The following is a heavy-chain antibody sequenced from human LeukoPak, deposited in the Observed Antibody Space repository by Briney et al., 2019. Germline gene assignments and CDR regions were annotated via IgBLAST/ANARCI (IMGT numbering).Heavy chain of an antibody. D-gene: IGHD5-24*01. J-gene: IGHJ6*03. Sequence: SETLSLTCTVSGASISSSNYYWGWIRQPPGKGLEWIGNIYYSGNTYYNPSLKSRVTISVDTSKNQFSLKLRSVTATDTAVYFCARGRRDGYRLYYMDVWGKGTTVTISS. CDR1: GASISSSNYY. V-gene: IGHV4-39*01. CDR2: IYYSGNT. CDR3: ARGRRDGYRLYYMDV.